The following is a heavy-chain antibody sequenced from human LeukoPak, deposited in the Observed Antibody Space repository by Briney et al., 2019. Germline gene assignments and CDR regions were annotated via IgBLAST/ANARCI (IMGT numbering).Heavy chain of an antibody. CDR3: AKDLSKELLYRRGKYYFDY. J-gene: IGHJ4*02. D-gene: IGHD3-3*01. CDR2: IKSDGST. CDR1: GFTFISYW. V-gene: IGHV3-74*01. Sequence: GGSLRLSCAASGFTFISYWLTWVRQAPGKGLVWVTRIKSDGSTIYADSVKGRFTISRDNSKNTLYLQMNSLRAEDTAVYYCAKDLSKELLYRRGKYYFDYWGQGTLVTASS.